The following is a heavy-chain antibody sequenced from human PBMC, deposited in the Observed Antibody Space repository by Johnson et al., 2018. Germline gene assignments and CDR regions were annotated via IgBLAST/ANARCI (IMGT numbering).Heavy chain of an antibody. Sequence: VQLLESGGGVVQPGRSLRLSCVASGFTFRNYGMHWVRQAPGKGLEWVAVISYDGSNKYYADSVKGRFTISRDNSKNTLYLQMNSLRAEDTAVYYCAKGVVLMEYQDAFDIWGQGTMVTVSS. J-gene: IGHJ3*02. V-gene: IGHV3-30*18. D-gene: IGHD2-2*01. CDR1: GFTFRNYG. CDR3: AKGVVLMEYQDAFDI. CDR2: ISYDGSNK.